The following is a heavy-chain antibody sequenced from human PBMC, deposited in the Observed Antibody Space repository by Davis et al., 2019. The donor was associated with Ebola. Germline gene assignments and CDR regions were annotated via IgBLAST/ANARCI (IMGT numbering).Heavy chain of an antibody. CDR2: FDPEDGET. CDR1: GYTLTELS. CDR3: ATDGTTVTTKGYYYYGMDV. Sequence: ASVKVSCKVSGYTLTELSMQWVRQAPGKGLEWMGGFDPEDGETIYAQKFQGRVTMTEATSTDTAYMELSSLGSEDTAVYYCATDGTTVTTKGYYYYGMDVWGQGTTVTVSS. V-gene: IGHV1-24*01. D-gene: IGHD4-17*01. J-gene: IGHJ6*02.